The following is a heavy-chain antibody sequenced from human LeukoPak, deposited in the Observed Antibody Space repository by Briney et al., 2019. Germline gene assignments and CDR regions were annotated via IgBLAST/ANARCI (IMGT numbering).Heavy chain of an antibody. CDR1: GFTYSSYA. CDR3: AGTMVRGVRGAVGY. J-gene: IGHJ4*02. CDR2: ISYDGSNK. Sequence: PGRSLRLSCAASGFTYSSYAMHWVRQGPGKGLEWVAVISYDGSNKYYADSVKGGFTISRDNSKNTLYLQMNSLRAEDTAVYYCAGTMVRGVRGAVGYWGQGTLVTVSS. D-gene: IGHD3-10*01. V-gene: IGHV3-30*04.